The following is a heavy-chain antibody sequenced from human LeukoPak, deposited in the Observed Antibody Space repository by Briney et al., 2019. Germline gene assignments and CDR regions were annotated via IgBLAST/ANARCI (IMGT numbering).Heavy chain of an antibody. V-gene: IGHV3-30*18. CDR3: AKWVSRTSYGMDV. J-gene: IGHJ6*02. Sequence: GGSLRLSCAASGFTFSSYGMHWVRQAPGKGLEWVTIISYDGSNKYYADSVKGRFTISRDNSKNTLYLQMNSLRAEDTAVYYCAKWVSRTSYGMDVWGQGTTVIVSS. CDR1: GFTFSSYG. CDR2: ISYDGSNK. D-gene: IGHD3-3*02.